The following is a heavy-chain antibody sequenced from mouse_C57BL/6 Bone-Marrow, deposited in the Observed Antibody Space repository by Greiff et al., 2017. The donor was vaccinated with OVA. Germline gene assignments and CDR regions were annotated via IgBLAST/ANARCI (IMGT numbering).Heavy chain of an antibody. CDR2: IDPETGGT. CDR1: GYTFTDYE. CDR3: TGSAMDY. Sequence: PLQQSGAELVRPGASVTLSCKASGYTFTDYEMHWVKQTPVHGLEWIGAIDPETGGTAYNQKFKGKAILTADKSSSTAYMELRSLTSEDSAVYYCTGSAMDYWGQGTSVTVSS. V-gene: IGHV1-15*01. J-gene: IGHJ4*01.